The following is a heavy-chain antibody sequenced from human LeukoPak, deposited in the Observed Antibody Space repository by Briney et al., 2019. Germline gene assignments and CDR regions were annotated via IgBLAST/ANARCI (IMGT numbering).Heavy chain of an antibody. CDR3: AKERPYSSNLNLYYFDC. CDR1: GFAVSSNC. CDR2: IYSGGST. Sequence: GGSLRPSCAASGFAVSSNCMSWVRQAPGKGLEWVSVIYSGGSTYYADSVKGRFTISRDNSKNTLYLEMNSLRAEDTAVYYCAKERPYSSNLNLYYFDCWGQGTLVTVSS. J-gene: IGHJ4*01. V-gene: IGHV3-53*01. D-gene: IGHD6-13*01.